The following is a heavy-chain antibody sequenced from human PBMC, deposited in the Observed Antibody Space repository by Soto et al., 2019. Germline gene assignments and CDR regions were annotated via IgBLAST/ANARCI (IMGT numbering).Heavy chain of an antibody. CDR1: GFTFSSYA. D-gene: IGHD2-2*02. CDR3: ARVADIVVVPAAINYYGMDV. Sequence: QVQLVESGGGVVQPGRSLRLSCAASGFTFSSYAMHWVRQAPGKGLEWVAVISYDGSNKYYADSMKGRFTISRDNSKNTLYLQMNSLRAEDTAVYYCARVADIVVVPAAINYYGMDVWGQGTTVTVSS. V-gene: IGHV3-30-3*01. CDR2: ISYDGSNK. J-gene: IGHJ6*02.